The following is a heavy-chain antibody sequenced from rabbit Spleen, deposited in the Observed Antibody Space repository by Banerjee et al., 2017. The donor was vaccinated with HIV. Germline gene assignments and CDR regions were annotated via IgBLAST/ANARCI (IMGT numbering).Heavy chain of an antibody. CDR3: ARDFGSSFSSYGMDL. D-gene: IGHD8-1*01. V-gene: IGHV1S45*01. CDR1: GFSFSKNHY. J-gene: IGHJ6*01. CDR2: IGCGSSGFT. Sequence: EQLEESGGGLVKPEGSLTLTCTASGFSFSKNHYMCWVRQAPGKGLEWIACIGCGSSGFTYFASWAKGRFTISKTSSTTVTLQMTSLTAADTATYFCARDFGSSFSSYGMDLWGPGTLVTVS.